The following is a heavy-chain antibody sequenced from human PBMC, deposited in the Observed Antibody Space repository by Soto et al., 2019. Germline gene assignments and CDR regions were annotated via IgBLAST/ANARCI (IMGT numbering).Heavy chain of an antibody. J-gene: IGHJ4*02. Sequence: QVQLQQWGAGLLKPSETVSLTCDVYGGSFSGFHWSWIRQPPGQGLEWMGEINHDGDTNYNPSLKSRVTISLDLSKHQFSLSLSSVTAADTAVYYCARARYDDTGGSFRNYFDYGGQGTPVTVSS. V-gene: IGHV4-34*01. CDR1: GGSFSGFH. D-gene: IGHD7-27*01. CDR3: ARARYDDTGGSFRNYFDY. CDR2: INHDGDT.